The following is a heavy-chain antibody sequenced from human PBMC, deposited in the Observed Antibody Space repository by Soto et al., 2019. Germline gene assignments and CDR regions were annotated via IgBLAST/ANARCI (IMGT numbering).Heavy chain of an antibody. CDR3: ASSEVTQSWDH. CDR2: INYYGSEK. J-gene: IGHJ4*02. V-gene: IGHV3-7*01. D-gene: IGHD4-4*01. CDR1: GFIFSSYW. Sequence: EVQLVESGGRLVQPGGSLRLSCAASGFIFSSYWMSWVRQAPGKGLEWVANINYYGSEKYYVDSVEGRFTISRDNARNSLYLHMNSLRGEDTAVYYCASSEVTQSWDHWGQGALVTVSS.